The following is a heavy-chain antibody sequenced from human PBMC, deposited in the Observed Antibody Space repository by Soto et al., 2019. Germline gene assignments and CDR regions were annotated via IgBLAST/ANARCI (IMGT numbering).Heavy chain of an antibody. CDR1: GYSISSGYY. CDR2: IYHSGST. V-gene: IGHV4-38-2*02. CDR3: ARDNIRAEVFGVVIYDYYYGMDV. J-gene: IGHJ6*02. Sequence: KPSETLSLTCAVSGYSISSGYYWGWIRQPPGKGLEWIGSIYHSGSTYYNPSLKSRVTISVDTSKNQFSLKLSSVTAADTAVYYCARDNIRAEVFGVVIYDYYYGMDVWGQGTTVTVSS. D-gene: IGHD3-3*01.